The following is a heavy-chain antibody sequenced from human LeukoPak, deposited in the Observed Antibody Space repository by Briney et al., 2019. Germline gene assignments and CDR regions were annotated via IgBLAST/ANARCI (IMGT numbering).Heavy chain of an antibody. CDR1: GYKFTDYW. CDR2: IYPGDSDT. J-gene: IGHJ6*03. CDR3: ARHVGDGYYYYYMDV. D-gene: IGHD3-3*01. Sequence: GESLKLSCKGSGYKFTDYWIGWVRQMPGKGLEWMGMIYPGDSDTRYSPSFQGHVTISADKSITTAYLQWSSLKASDTAMYYCARHVGDGYYYYYMDVWGKGTTVTVSS. V-gene: IGHV5-51*01.